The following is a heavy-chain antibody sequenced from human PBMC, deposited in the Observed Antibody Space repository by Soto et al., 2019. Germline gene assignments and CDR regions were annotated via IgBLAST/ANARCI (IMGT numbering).Heavy chain of an antibody. D-gene: IGHD1-26*01. CDR3: ARGARSGSSYFDY. V-gene: IGHV3-7*03. J-gene: IGHJ4*02. CDR2: IKQDGSEK. CDR1: GFTFSSYW. Sequence: EVQLVESGGGLVQPGGSLRLSCAASGFTFSSYWMSWVRQAPGKGLEWVANIKQDGSEKYYVDSVKGRFTISRDNAKNALYLQMNSLRAEDTAVYYCARGARSGSSYFDYWGQGTLVTVSS.